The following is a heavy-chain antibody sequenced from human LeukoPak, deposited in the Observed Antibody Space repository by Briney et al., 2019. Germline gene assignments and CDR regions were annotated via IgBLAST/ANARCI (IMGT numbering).Heavy chain of an antibody. D-gene: IGHD5-18*01. Sequence: GGSLRLSCGASGFTFSSYSMHWVRQAPGKGLEWVSCISSSSSYIYYADSVKGRFTISRDTSKNTVYLQMSTLRAEDSALYYCTRTGLGYRLGNGLDAWGQGTQVTVSS. J-gene: IGHJ5*02. CDR2: ISSSSSYI. CDR1: GFTFSSYS. CDR3: TRTGLGYRLGNGLDA. V-gene: IGHV3-21*01.